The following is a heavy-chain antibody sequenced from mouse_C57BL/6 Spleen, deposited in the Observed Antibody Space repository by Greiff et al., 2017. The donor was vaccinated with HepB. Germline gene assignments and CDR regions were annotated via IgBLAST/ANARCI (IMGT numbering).Heavy chain of an antibody. V-gene: IGHV14-3*01. CDR1: GFNIKNTY. CDR2: IDPANGNT. CDR3: ARHYYGSSYVNWFAY. J-gene: IGHJ3*01. D-gene: IGHD1-1*01. Sequence: VQLQQSVAELVRPGASVKLSCTASGFNIKNTYMHWVKQSPEQGLEWIGRIDPANGNTKYAPKFQGKATITADTSSNTAYLQLSSLTSEDTAIYYCARHYYGSSYVNWFAYWGQGTLVTVSA.